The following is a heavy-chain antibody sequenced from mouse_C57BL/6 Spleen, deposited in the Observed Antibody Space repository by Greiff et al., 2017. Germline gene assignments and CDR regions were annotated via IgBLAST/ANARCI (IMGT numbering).Heavy chain of an antibody. CDR2: ISSGSSTI. V-gene: IGHV5-17*01. J-gene: IGHJ3*01. Sequence: EVKLVESGGGLVKPGGSLKLSCAASGFTFSDYGMHWVRQAPEQGLEWVAYISSGSSTIYYADTVKGRFTISRDNAKNTLFLQMTSLRSEDTAMYYCARDYSNWFAYWGQGTLVTVSA. CDR3: ARDYSNWFAY. CDR1: GFTFSDYG. D-gene: IGHD2-5*01.